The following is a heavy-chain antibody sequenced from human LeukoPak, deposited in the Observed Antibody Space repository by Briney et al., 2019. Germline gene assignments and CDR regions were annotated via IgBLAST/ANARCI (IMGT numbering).Heavy chain of an antibody. D-gene: IGHD3-10*01. J-gene: IGHJ6*03. CDR1: GGSFSGYY. Sequence: SETLSLTCAVYGGSFSGYYWSWIRQPPGKGLEWIGEINHSESTNYNPSLKSRVTISVDTSKNQFSLKLSSVTAADTAVYYCARVSLLRFGGDHYYFYMDVWGKGTTVTISS. CDR3: ARVSLLRFGGDHYYFYMDV. CDR2: INHSEST. V-gene: IGHV4-34*01.